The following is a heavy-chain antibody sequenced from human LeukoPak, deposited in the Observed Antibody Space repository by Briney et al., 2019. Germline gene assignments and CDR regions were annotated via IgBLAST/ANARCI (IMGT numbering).Heavy chain of an antibody. CDR1: GYTFTSYA. CDR3: ARADLNSSSWSGWFDP. V-gene: IGHV1-3*01. J-gene: IGHJ5*02. D-gene: IGHD6-13*01. Sequence: GASVKVSCKASGYTFTSYAMHWVRQAPGQRLEWMGWINAGNGNTEYSQKFQGRVTITRDTSASTAYMELSSLRSEDTAVYYCARADLNSSSWSGWFDPWGQGTLVTVSS. CDR2: INAGNGNT.